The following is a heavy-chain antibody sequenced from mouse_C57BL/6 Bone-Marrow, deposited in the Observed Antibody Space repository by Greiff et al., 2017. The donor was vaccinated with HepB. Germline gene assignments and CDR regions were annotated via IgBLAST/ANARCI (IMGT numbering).Heavy chain of an antibody. D-gene: IGHD2-4*01. Sequence: EVKVVESGGGLVQPGGSMKLSCVASGFTFSNYWMNWVRQSPEKGLEWVAQIRLKSDNYATHYAESVKGRFTISRDDSKSSVYLQMNNLRAEDTGIYYCTRGSYYDYAGWYFDVWGTGTTVTVSS. V-gene: IGHV6-3*01. J-gene: IGHJ1*03. CDR2: IRLKSDNYAT. CDR1: GFTFSNYW. CDR3: TRGSYYDYAGWYFDV.